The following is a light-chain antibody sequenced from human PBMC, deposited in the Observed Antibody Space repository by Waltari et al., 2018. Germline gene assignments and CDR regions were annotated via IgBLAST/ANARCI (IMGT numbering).Light chain of an antibody. Sequence: EIVLTQSPGTLSLSPGERATLSCRASQRVSSSFLAWYQQKPGQAPRLLISVASRRATGIPDRFSGSGSGTDFTLTISRLEPEDFAVYYCQQYGSSPVTFGQGTKLEIK. CDR2: VAS. CDR1: QRVSSSF. CDR3: QQYGSSPVT. V-gene: IGKV3-20*01. J-gene: IGKJ2*01.